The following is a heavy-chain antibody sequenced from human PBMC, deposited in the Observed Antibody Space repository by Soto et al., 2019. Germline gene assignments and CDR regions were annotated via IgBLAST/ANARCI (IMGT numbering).Heavy chain of an antibody. D-gene: IGHD6-13*01. J-gene: IGHJ4*02. CDR1: GFTFDDYT. V-gene: IGHV3-43*01. CDR2: ISWDGGST. CDR3: AKDLAPVGQQLANFDY. Sequence: GGSLRLSCAASGFTFDDYTMHWVRQAPGKGLEWVSLISWDGGSTYYADSVKGRFTISRDNSKNSLYLQMNSLRTEDTALYYCAKDLAPVGQQLANFDYWGQGTLVTVSS.